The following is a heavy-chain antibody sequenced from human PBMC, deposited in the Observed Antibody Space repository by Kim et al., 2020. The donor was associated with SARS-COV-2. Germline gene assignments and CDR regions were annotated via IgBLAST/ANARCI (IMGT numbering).Heavy chain of an antibody. CDR1: GGSVSSGSYY. V-gene: IGHV4-61*01. Sequence: SETLSLTCTVSGGSVSSGSYYWSWIRQPPGKGLEWIGYIYYSGSTNYNPSLKSRVTISVDTSKNQFSLKLSSVTAADTAVYYCARGAVAEYYYYYYGMDVWGQGTTVTVSS. CDR2: IYYSGST. J-gene: IGHJ6*02. D-gene: IGHD6-19*01. CDR3: ARGAVAEYYYYYYGMDV.